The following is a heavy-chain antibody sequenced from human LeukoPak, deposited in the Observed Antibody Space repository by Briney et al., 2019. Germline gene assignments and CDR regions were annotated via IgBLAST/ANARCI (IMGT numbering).Heavy chain of an antibody. J-gene: IGHJ4*02. CDR2: IYYSGST. D-gene: IGHD5-24*01. V-gene: IGHV4-39*07. Sequence: SETLSLTCTVSGGSISSYYWGWIRQPPGKGLEWIGSIYYSGSTYYNPSLKSRVTISVDTSKNQFSLKLGSVTAADTAVYYCARDSGYNPPSPFDYWGQGTLVTVSS. CDR1: GGSISSYY. CDR3: ARDSGYNPPSPFDY.